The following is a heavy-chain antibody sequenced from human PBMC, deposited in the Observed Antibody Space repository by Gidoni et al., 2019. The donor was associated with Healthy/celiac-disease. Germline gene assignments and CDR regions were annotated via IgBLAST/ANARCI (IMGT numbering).Heavy chain of an antibody. Sequence: QVQLVESGGGLVKPGGSLRLSCAASGFTFSDYYMSWIRQAPGKGLGGVSYIRRRGSTIYYGDSGKGRFNISRDNAKNSLDLEMNSLRAEETAGYYWARGKGGHLSPANPFDYWGQGTLVTVSS. CDR3: ARGKGGHLSPANPFDY. J-gene: IGHJ4*02. V-gene: IGHV3-11*01. D-gene: IGHD3-16*01. CDR2: IRRRGSTI. CDR1: GFTFSDYY.